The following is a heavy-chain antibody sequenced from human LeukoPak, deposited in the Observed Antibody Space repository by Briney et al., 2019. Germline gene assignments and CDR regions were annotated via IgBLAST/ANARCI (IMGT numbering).Heavy chain of an antibody. CDR3: AKDFRIGYSAHFDY. Sequence: GGSLRLSCAASGFTVSSNYMSWVRQAPGKGPECVSVIYPGGSTYYADSVKGRFSISRDNSKNTLYLQMDSLRGEDTAVYYCAKDFRIGYSAHFDYWGQGALVTVSS. CDR1: GFTVSSNY. D-gene: IGHD2-21*01. J-gene: IGHJ4*02. CDR2: IYPGGST. V-gene: IGHV3-53*01.